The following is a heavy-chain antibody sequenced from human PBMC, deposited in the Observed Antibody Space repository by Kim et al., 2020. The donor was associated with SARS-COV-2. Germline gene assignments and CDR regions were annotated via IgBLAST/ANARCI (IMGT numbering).Heavy chain of an antibody. CDR3: AKIVYYGSGSSDY. Sequence: YADSGKGRFTISRDKYKNTLYLQMTSLRAEDTAVYYCAKIVYYGSGSSDYWGQGTLVTVSS. J-gene: IGHJ4*02. V-gene: IGHV3-30*02. D-gene: IGHD3-10*01.